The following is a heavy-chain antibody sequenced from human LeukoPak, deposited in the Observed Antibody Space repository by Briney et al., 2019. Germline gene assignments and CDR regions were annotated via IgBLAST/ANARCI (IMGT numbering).Heavy chain of an antibody. CDR3: ARQRTVVTPEFFDY. V-gene: IGHV4-59*05. CDR1: GFAFSSYSMN. D-gene: IGHD4-23*01. Sequence: GSLRLSCAASGFAFSSYSMNWVRQAPGKGLEWIGSISYSGSTKYNPSLKSRITISVDTSKNHFSLKLNSVTAADTAIYYCARQRTVVTPEFFDYWGQGTLVIVSS. CDR2: ISYSGST. J-gene: IGHJ4*02.